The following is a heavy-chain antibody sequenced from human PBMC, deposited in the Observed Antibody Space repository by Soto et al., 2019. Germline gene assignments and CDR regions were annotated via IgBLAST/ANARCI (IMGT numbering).Heavy chain of an antibody. V-gene: IGHV1-46*01. Sequence: GASVKVSCKASGYTFTSYYMHWVRQAPGQGLEWMGIINPSGGSTSYAQKFQGRVTMTRDTSTSTVYMELSSLRSEDTAVYYCARDHNRQWLVRGFDYWGQGTLVTVSS. CDR3: ARDHNRQWLVRGFDY. CDR2: INPSGGST. D-gene: IGHD6-19*01. CDR1: GYTFTSYY. J-gene: IGHJ4*02.